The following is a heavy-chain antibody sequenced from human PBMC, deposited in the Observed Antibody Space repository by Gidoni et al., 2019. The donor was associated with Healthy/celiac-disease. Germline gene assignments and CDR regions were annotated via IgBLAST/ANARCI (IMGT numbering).Heavy chain of an antibody. Sequence: QVQLQQWGAGLLKPSETLSLTCAVYGGSFIVYYWNWIRQPPGKGLEWIGEINHLGSTNYNPSLKSRVTISVDTSKNQCSLMLTSVTAADTAVYYCARALARRVAYSYGPGTNWFDPWGQGNLVTVSS. D-gene: IGHD5-18*01. J-gene: IGHJ5*02. CDR2: INHLGST. V-gene: IGHV4-34*01. CDR1: GGSFIVYY. CDR3: ARALARRVAYSYGPGTNWFDP.